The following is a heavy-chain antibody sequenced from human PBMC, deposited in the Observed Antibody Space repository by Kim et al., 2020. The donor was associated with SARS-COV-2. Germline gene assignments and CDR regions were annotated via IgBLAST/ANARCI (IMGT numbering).Heavy chain of an antibody. Sequence: GGSLRLSCAASGFTFSTYAMHWVRQAPGKRLEWVAVLSNDGSHKYYADSVKGRFTISRDNSKNMLYLQMDSLRAEDTSVYYCAKGAFSYGTIDYWGQGTLVTVSS. J-gene: IGHJ4*02. CDR3: AKGAFSYGTIDY. CDR2: LSNDGSHK. CDR1: GFTFSTYA. V-gene: IGHV3-30*18. D-gene: IGHD5-18*01.